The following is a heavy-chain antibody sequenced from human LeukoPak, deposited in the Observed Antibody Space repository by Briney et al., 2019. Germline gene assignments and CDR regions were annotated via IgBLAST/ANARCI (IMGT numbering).Heavy chain of an antibody. D-gene: IGHD6-19*01. J-gene: IGHJ4*02. Sequence: PGGSLRLSCAASGFTFDDYGMSWVRQAPGRGLEWVPGINWSGSNTGYADSVKGQFTISRDNAKNSLYLQMNSLRAEDMALYYCARDLGGWPPSYYFDYWGQGTLVTVSS. V-gene: IGHV3-20*04. CDR3: ARDLGGWPPSYYFDY. CDR1: GFTFDDYG. CDR2: INWSGSNT.